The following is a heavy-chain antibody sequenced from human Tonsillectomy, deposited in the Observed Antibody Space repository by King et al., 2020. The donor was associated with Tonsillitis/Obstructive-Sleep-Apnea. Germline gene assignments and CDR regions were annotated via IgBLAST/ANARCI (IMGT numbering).Heavy chain of an antibody. CDR1: GASISSYY. CDR3: ARDMVLEAGGDAFDI. CDR2: IYYSGSA. J-gene: IGHJ3*02. V-gene: IGHV4-59*01. D-gene: IGHD2-8*01. Sequence: VQLQESGPGLVKPSETLSLSCTVSGASISSYYWSWIRPPPGKGLEWIGYIYYSGSANYNPSLKSRVTMSVDRSKNQFSLKLSSVTAADTAVYYCARDMVLEAGGDAFDIWGQGTMVTVSS.